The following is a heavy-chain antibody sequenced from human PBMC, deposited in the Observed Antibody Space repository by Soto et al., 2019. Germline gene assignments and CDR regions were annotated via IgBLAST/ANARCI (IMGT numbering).Heavy chain of an antibody. D-gene: IGHD3-10*01. CDR2: ISSSSSYI. J-gene: IGHJ4*02. CDR3: ARVGTYYGSGSPYYSDY. V-gene: IGHV3-21*01. CDR1: GFSFRSYS. Sequence: EVQLVESGGGLVQPGGSLRLSCVGSGFSFRSYSMNWVRQVLGKGLEWVSSISSSSSYINYADSMKGRFTISRDNAKNSLYLQMNSLRAEDTAVYYCARVGTYYGSGSPYYSDYWGQGTLVTVSS.